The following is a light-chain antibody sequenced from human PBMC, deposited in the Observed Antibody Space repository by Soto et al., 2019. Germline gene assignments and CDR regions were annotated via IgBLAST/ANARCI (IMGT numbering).Light chain of an antibody. V-gene: IGLV2-14*03. CDR3: ASYSTSSAVL. J-gene: IGLJ2*01. CDR2: DVS. CDR1: SSDVGGYNY. Sequence: QSALSQPASVSESPGQSITISCTGTSSDVGGYNYVSWYQQHPGRAPKVVIYDVSNRPSGVSDRFSGSKSGNTASLTISGLQAEDEAEYYCASYSTSSAVLFGGGTKLTVL.